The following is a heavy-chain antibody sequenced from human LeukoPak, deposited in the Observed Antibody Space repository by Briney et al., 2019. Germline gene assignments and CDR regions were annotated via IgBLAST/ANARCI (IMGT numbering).Heavy chain of an antibody. J-gene: IGHJ4*02. Sequence: GESLKISCKGPGYSFTSYWIGWVRQMPGKGLEWMGIIYPGDSDTRYSPSFQGQVTISADKSISTAYLQWSSLKASDTAMYYCARRGYNSSARGEARFFDYWGQGTLVTVSS. CDR3: ARRGYNSSARGEARFFDY. CDR2: IYPGDSDT. CDR1: GYSFTSYW. V-gene: IGHV5-51*01. D-gene: IGHD6-6*01.